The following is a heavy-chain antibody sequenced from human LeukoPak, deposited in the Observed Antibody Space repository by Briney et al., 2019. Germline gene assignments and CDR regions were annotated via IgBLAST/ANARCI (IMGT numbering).Heavy chain of an antibody. CDR1: GGSISSDY. V-gene: IGHV4-59*01. D-gene: IGHD5-24*01. Sequence: PSETLSLTCTVSGGSISSDYWSWIRQPPGNGLEWIGYIYYSGSTNYNPSLKSRVTISVDTSKNQFSLKLSSVTAADTAVYYCARDFSDGYNERSFHYWGQGTLVTVSS. CDR3: ARDFSDGYNERSFHY. CDR2: IYYSGST. J-gene: IGHJ4*02.